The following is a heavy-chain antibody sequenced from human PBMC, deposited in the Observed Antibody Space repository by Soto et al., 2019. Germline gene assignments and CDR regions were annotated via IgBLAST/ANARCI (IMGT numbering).Heavy chain of an antibody. CDR3: AKDAVAQNGVWDCFES. J-gene: IGHJ5*01. D-gene: IGHD3-16*01. CDR2: IYYSGST. CDR1: GGSISSSSYY. V-gene: IGHV4-39*02. Sequence: SETLSLTCTVSGGSISSSSYYWGWIRQPPGKGLEWIGSIYYSGSTYYSPSLKSRVTISVDTSKNQFSLKLSSVTAADTAVYYCAKDAVAQNGVWDCFESWGQGTLVTVSS.